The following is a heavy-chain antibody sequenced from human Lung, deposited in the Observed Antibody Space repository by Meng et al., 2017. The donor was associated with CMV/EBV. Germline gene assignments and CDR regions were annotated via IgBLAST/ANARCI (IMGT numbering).Heavy chain of an antibody. CDR2: IDDSGST. D-gene: IGHD1-26*01. Sequence: QVQLPGAGAGLVKAAETQVLSCGVSDGFINCHIRWAWVRHAPGNGLEWIGDIDDSGSTNDNTSLNRLISIPVDKSKNHYSLKVSSVTAADTVVYYCAGGKQDAWELLAYWGHGALVTVSS. V-gene: IGHV4-4*02. CDR1: DGFINCHIR. CDR3: AGGKQDAWELLAY. J-gene: IGHJ4*01.